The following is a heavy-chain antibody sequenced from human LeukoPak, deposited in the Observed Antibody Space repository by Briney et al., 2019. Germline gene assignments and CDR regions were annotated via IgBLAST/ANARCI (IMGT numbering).Heavy chain of an antibody. J-gene: IGHJ6*03. V-gene: IGHV3-30*02. CDR1: GFTFISYG. Sequence: PWGSLGLSCAASGFTFISYGMHWARRAPGKGLEGVAFIRYDGSNKYYADSVKGRFTISRDNSKNTLYLQMNSLRAEDTAVYYCAKARSYGSYYYYYMDVWGKGTTVTISS. CDR2: IRYDGSNK. CDR3: AKARSYGSYYYYYMDV. D-gene: IGHD3-10*01.